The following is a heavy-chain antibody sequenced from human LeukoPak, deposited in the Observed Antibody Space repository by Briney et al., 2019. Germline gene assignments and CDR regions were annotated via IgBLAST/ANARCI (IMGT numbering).Heavy chain of an antibody. Sequence: GGSLRLSCAASGFTFSSYAMSWVRQAPGRGLEWVSAISGSGGSTYYADSVKGRFTISRDNSKNTLYLQMNSLRAEDTAVYYCAKDNYDSSGYPEYWGQGTLVTVSS. J-gene: IGHJ4*02. CDR2: ISGSGGST. V-gene: IGHV3-23*01. CDR1: GFTFSSYA. D-gene: IGHD3-22*01. CDR3: AKDNYDSSGYPEY.